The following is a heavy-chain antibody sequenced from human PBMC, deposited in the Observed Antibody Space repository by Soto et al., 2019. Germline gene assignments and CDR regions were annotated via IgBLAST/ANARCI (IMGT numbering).Heavy chain of an antibody. CDR3: AKGSRDILVRGVNYFDF. Sequence: GESLKISCAASGFTFSNYAMSWVRQAPGKGLEWVSGVSASGATTYYADSVKGRFTISRDNSKNTMFLEVNSLRAEDTAVYYCAKGSRDILVRGVNYFDFWGQGTLVTVSS. D-gene: IGHD3-10*01. CDR2: VSASGATT. J-gene: IGHJ4*02. CDR1: GFTFSNYA. V-gene: IGHV3-23*01.